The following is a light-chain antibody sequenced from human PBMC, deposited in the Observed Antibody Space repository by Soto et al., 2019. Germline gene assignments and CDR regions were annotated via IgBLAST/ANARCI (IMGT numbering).Light chain of an antibody. Sequence: QSALTQPASVSGSPGQSVTISCTGTSSDVGAYKYVSWYQKHPGKAPKLMIYGVSNRPSGISNPFSGSKSGNTAFLTISGLQPEDEADYYCSSFTGPTTLDVFGTGTKLTVL. J-gene: IGLJ1*01. CDR1: SSDVGAYKY. V-gene: IGLV2-14*03. CDR2: GVS. CDR3: SSFTGPTTLDV.